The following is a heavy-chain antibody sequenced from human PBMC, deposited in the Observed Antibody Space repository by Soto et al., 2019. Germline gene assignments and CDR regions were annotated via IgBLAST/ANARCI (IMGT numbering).Heavy chain of an antibody. CDR1: GFTFDSCA. CDR2: ISGSGGST. CDR3: AKGRTSGWYYFDF. D-gene: IGHD6-19*01. Sequence: GGSLRLSCAASGFTFDSCAMSWVRQAPGKGLEWILGISGSGGSTYYADSVRGRFTISRDNSKNTVYLQMNSLRADDTAVYYCAKGRTSGWYYFDFWGQGTLVTVSS. V-gene: IGHV3-23*01. J-gene: IGHJ4*02.